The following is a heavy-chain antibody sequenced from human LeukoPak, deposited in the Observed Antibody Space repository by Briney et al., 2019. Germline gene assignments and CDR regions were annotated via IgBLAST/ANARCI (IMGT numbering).Heavy chain of an antibody. CDR2: INGDGSNS. Sequence: RGSLRLSCAASGFTFSRHWMHWVRQAPGKGLVWVSRINGDGSNSDYADSVRGRFTISRDNAKNTLFLQMNSLSAEDTAVYYCARFRETYYYDSSGSPYYYGMDVWGQGTTVTVSS. D-gene: IGHD3-22*01. CDR1: GFTFSRHW. V-gene: IGHV3-74*01. CDR3: ARFRETYYYDSSGSPYYYGMDV. J-gene: IGHJ6*02.